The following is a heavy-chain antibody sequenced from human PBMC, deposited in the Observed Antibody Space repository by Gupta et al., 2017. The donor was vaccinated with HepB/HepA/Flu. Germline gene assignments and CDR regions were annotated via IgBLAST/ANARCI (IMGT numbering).Heavy chain of an antibody. CDR2: INHSGST. CDR1: GASFSGYY. J-gene: IGHJ4*02. CDR3: ARVPIVVVPAAMGYGFDY. Sequence: QVQLQQWGAGLLKPSETLSLTCAVYGASFSGYYWSWIRKPPGKGLEWIGEINHSGSTNYNPSLKSRVTISVDTSKNQFSLKLSSVTAADTAVYYCARVPIVVVPAAMGYGFDYWGQGTLVTVSS. V-gene: IGHV4-34*01. D-gene: IGHD2-2*01.